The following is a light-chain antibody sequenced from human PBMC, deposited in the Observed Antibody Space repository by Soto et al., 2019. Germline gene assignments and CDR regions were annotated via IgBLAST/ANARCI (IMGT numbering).Light chain of an antibody. Sequence: EIVLTQSPGTLSLSPGERAILSCRASQSLSSSFLAWYQQKPGQAPRLLIYSSSNRATGIPDRFSGGGSGTDFTLTISRLEPADFAVYYCQQCNDWPWTFGQGTKVDIK. V-gene: IGKV3D-20*02. CDR3: QQCNDWPWT. J-gene: IGKJ1*01. CDR1: QSLSSSF. CDR2: SSS.